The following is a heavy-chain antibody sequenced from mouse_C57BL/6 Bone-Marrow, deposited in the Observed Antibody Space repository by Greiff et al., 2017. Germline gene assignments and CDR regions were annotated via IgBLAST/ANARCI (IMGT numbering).Heavy chain of an antibody. D-gene: IGHD2-4*01. Sequence: EVQVVESGGGLVQPGESLKLSCESNEYEFPSHDMSWVRKTPEKRLELVAAINSDGGSTYYPDTMERRFIISRDNTKKTLYLQMSSLRSEDTALYYCARLYYDFGWYAMDYWGQGTSVTVSS. J-gene: IGHJ4*01. CDR2: INSDGGST. CDR1: EYEFPSHD. V-gene: IGHV5-2*01. CDR3: ARLYYDFGWYAMDY.